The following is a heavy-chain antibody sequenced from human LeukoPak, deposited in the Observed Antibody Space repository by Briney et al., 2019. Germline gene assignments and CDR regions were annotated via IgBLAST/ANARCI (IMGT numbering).Heavy chain of an antibody. D-gene: IGHD5-12*01. CDR1: GFTFSTYG. Sequence: PGGSLRLSCAASGFTFSTYGMHWVRQGPGKGLEWVAVIWYDGGNKYYEDSVKGRFTISRDNAKNTLYLQMNSLRAEDTAVYYCARDTWATGDYGLDVWGQGTTVTVSS. V-gene: IGHV3-33*01. J-gene: IGHJ6*02. CDR3: ARDTWATGDYGLDV. CDR2: IWYDGGNK.